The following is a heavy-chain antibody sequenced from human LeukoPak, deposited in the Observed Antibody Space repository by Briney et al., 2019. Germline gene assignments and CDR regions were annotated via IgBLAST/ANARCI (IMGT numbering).Heavy chain of an antibody. D-gene: IGHD3-22*01. J-gene: IGHJ6*02. CDR1: GFTVSSNY. CDR3: ARVPNYYDSSGPQHPLGYGMDV. Sequence: GGSLRLSCAASGFTVSSNYMSWVRQAPGKGLEWVSVIYSGGSTYYADSVKGRFTISRDNSKNTLYLQMNSLRAEDTAVYYCARVPNYYDSSGPQHPLGYGMDVWGQGTTVTVSS. CDR2: IYSGGST. V-gene: IGHV3-66*01.